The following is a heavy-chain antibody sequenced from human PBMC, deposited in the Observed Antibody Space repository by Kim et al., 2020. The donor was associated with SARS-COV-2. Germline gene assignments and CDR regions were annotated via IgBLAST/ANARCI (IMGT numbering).Heavy chain of an antibody. CDR3: ARRSSSYSWFDL. D-gene: IGHD6-6*01. J-gene: IGHJ5*02. CDR1: GYTFTSHG. CDR2: ISPDSGST. Sequence: ASVKVSCKASGYTFTSHGISWVRQAPGQGLEWIGWISPDSGSTRYIQKVQGRVTMTADTSTTTVYMELQSLRSDDTAVYYCARRSSSYSWFDLWGRGT. V-gene: IGHV1-18*01.